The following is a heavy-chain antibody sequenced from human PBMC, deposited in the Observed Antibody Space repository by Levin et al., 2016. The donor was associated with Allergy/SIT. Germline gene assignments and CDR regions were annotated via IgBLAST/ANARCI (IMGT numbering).Heavy chain of an antibody. CDR3: ARHFIAARHGFDY. Sequence: ASVKVSCKASGYKFKNYGITWVRQAPGQGLEWMGWISAYDGNTDYAQKLQGRVTMTRDTSTSTAYMELRSLRSDDTAVYYCARHFIAARHGFDYWGQGTLVTVSS. J-gene: IGHJ4*02. D-gene: IGHD6-6*01. V-gene: IGHV1-18*01. CDR1: GYKFKNYG. CDR2: ISAYDGNT.